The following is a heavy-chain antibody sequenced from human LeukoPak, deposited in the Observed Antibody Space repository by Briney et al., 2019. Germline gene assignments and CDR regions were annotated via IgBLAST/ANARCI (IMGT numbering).Heavy chain of an antibody. CDR2: ISSSSSYI. CDR3: ARGEGYCSSTSCYRFAEYFQH. V-gene: IGHV3-21*01. J-gene: IGHJ1*01. D-gene: IGHD2-2*02. CDR1: GFTFSSYS. Sequence: PGGSLRLSCAASGFTFSSYSMNWVRQAPGKGLEWVSSISSSSSYIYYADSVKGRFTISRGNAKNSLYLQMNSLRAEDTAVYYCARGEGYCSSTSCYRFAEYFQHWGQGTLVTVSS.